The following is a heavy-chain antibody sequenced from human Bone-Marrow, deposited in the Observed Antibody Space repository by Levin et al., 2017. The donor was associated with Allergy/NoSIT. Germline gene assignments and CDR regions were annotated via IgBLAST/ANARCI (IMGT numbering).Heavy chain of an antibody. V-gene: IGHV4-30-4*01. CDR2: VYYSRST. D-gene: IGHD1-26*01. CDR1: GASISNDDDY. Sequence: SETLSLTCTVSGASISNDDDYWSWLRQPPGRGLEWIGFVYYSRSTYYNPSLNSRATISKDTSNNQFSLRLSSVTAADTALYFCARAVGVNSGAFPERYFSDSWGRGIHVIVSP. J-gene: IGHJ4*02. CDR3: ARAVGVNSGAFPERYFSDS.